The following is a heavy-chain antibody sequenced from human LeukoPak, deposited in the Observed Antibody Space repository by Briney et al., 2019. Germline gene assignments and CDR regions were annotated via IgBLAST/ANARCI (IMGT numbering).Heavy chain of an antibody. CDR2: ISSSSSYT. CDR3: ASGELRYYFDY. V-gene: IGHV3-11*03. CDR1: GFTFSDYY. J-gene: IGHJ4*02. Sequence: GGSLRLSCAASGFTFSDYYMSWIRQAPGKGLEWVSYISSSSSYTNYADSVKGRFTISRDNAKNSLYLQMNSLRAEDTAVCYCASGELRYYFDYWGQGTLVTVSS. D-gene: IGHD1-26*01.